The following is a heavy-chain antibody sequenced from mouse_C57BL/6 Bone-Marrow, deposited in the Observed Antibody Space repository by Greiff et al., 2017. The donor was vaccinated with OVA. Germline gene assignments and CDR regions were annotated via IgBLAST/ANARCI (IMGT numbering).Heavy chain of an antibody. D-gene: IGHD1-1*01. V-gene: IGHV1-19*01. J-gene: IGHJ1*03. CDR2: INPYNGGT. CDR1: GYTFTDYY. Sequence: EVMLVESGPVLVKPGASVKMSCKASGYTFTDYYMNWVKQSHGKSLEWIGVINPYNGGTSYNQKFKGKATLTVDKSSSTAYMELNSLTSEDSAVYYCARGNYGSSYVWYFDVWGTGTTVTVSS. CDR3: ARGNYGSSYVWYFDV.